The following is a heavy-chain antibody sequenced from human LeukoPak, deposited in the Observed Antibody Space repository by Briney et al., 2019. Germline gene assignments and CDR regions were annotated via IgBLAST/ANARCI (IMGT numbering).Heavy chain of an antibody. D-gene: IGHD2-15*01. J-gene: IGHJ4*02. Sequence: GGSLRLSCAASGFTFRTYAMTWVRQAPGKGLEWVSAISGSGDSTYYADSVRGRFPVSRDNSKNTLYLQMNSLRAEDTAVYYCAQAVYCSGGGCHGAPDYWGQGTLVTVSS. V-gene: IGHV3-23*01. CDR1: GFTFRTYA. CDR2: ISGSGDST. CDR3: AQAVYCSGGGCHGAPDY.